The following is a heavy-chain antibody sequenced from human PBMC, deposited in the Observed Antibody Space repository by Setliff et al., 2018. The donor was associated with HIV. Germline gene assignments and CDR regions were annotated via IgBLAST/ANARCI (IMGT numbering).Heavy chain of an antibody. J-gene: IGHJ5*02. CDR2: FYYSGST. CDR3: ARSIHGGGSEPFDT. Sequence: SGDSIGTYYRNWIRQTPGKRLEWIGFFYYSGSTYYNPSLKSRVTMSVDTSKNQFSLKLRSVTAADTAIYYCARSIHGGGSEPFDTWGQGILVTVSS. V-gene: IGHV4-59*04. D-gene: IGHD3-10*01. CDR1: GDSIGTYY.